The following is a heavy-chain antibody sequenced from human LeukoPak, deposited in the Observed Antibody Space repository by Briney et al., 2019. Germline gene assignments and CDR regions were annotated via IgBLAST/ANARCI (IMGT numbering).Heavy chain of an antibody. V-gene: IGHV3-21*04. J-gene: IGHJ4*02. CDR1: GFIFSTYS. CDR2: ISSGSSYI. CDR3: ARLQPGIAAAGTLDY. D-gene: IGHD6-13*01. Sequence: GGSLRLSCAASGFIFSTYSMNWVRQAPGKGLEWVSCISSGSSYIYYADSVKGRFTISRDNAKNSLYLQMNSLRAEDTAVYYCARLQPGIAAAGTLDYWGQGTLVTVSS.